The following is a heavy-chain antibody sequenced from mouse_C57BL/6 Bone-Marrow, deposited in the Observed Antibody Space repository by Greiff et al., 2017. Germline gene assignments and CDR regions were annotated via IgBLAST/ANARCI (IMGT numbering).Heavy chain of an antibody. Sequence: VQPQQSGAELVKPGASVKLSCTASGFNIKDYYIHWVKQRTEQGLEWIGRIDPEDGETKYAPKFQDKATITADTSSNTAYLQLSSLTSEDTAVYYCTRSLIYYGTNYWGQGTTLTVSS. CDR3: TRSLIYYGTNY. CDR1: GFNIKDYY. D-gene: IGHD1-1*01. V-gene: IGHV14-2*01. CDR2: IDPEDGET. J-gene: IGHJ2*01.